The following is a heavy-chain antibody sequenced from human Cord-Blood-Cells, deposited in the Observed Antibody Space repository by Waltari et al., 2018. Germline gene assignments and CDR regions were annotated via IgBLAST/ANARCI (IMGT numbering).Heavy chain of an antibody. Sequence: EVQLVESGGGLIQPGGSLRLSCAASGFTVSSNYMSWVRQAPGKGLEWVSVIYSGGSTYYADSVKGRFTLSRDNSKNTLYLQMNSLRAEDTAVYYCARGPVTANYYYYMDVWGKGTTVTVSS. CDR3: ARGPVTANYYYYMDV. V-gene: IGHV3-53*01. J-gene: IGHJ6*03. CDR2: IYSGGST. CDR1: GFTVSSNY. D-gene: IGHD4-4*01.